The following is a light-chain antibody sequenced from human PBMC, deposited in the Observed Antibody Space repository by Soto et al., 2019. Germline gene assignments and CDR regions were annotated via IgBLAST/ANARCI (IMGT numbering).Light chain of an antibody. CDR3: QQRNGWPRT. Sequence: EIVLTQSPATLSLSPGDRATLFCRASQGVGGYLGWYQQRPGQAPRLLIYDASNRVPGVPDRFSASGSGTDFTLTISSLEPEDFAVYYCQQRNGWPRTFGQGTKVDIK. V-gene: IGKV3-11*01. CDR2: DAS. CDR1: QGVGGY. J-gene: IGKJ1*01.